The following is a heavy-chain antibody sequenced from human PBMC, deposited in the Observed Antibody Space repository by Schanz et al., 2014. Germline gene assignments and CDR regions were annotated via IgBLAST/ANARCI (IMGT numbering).Heavy chain of an antibody. CDR1: GYNFNRHD. V-gene: IGHV1-18*04. Sequence: QVQLVQSGPEVKKPGASVRLSCKASGYNFNRHDISWVRQAPGQGLEWMGWISGYNGNTKNAQKFQGRFTMTTDTSASTAYMELRSLRSDDTAVYYCARDYSGYVINWGQGTLVTVSS. CDR2: ISGYNGNT. CDR3: ARDYSGYVIN. D-gene: IGHD5-12*01. J-gene: IGHJ4*02.